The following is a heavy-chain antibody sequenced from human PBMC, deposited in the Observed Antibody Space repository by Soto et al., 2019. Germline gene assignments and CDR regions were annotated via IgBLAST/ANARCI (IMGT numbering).Heavy chain of an antibody. D-gene: IGHD2-21*02. Sequence: QVQLVQSGAEEKKPGASVKVSCKASGYTFTSYAMHWVRQAPGQRLEWMGWINAGNGNTKYSKKFQGRVTITRDTSASTVYMELSSLSSEDTAVYYCARSIVVVTALDYWGQGTLVTVSS. V-gene: IGHV1-3*05. CDR2: INAGNGNT. CDR1: GYTFTSYA. J-gene: IGHJ4*02. CDR3: ARSIVVVTALDY.